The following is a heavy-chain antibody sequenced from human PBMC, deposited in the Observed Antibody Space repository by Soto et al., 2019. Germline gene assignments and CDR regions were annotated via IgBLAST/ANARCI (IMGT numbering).Heavy chain of an antibody. D-gene: IGHD2-2*01. V-gene: IGHV3-23*01. J-gene: IGHJ4*02. Sequence: EVQLLQSGGGLVQPGGSLRLSCATSGFTFRHYVMTWVRQGPGKGLEWVSSISGSGGSTYYPDSVKGRFTVSRDNSKNTLYLQMNSLSADDTAVYYCSRLRDQGRYLDYWGQGTLVTVSS. CDR1: GFTFRHYV. CDR3: SRLRDQGRYLDY. CDR2: ISGSGGST.